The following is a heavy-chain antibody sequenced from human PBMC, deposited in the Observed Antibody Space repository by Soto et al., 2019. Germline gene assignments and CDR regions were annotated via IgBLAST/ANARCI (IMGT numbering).Heavy chain of an antibody. V-gene: IGHV1-69*13. CDR3: ARMEEGWFGELLSDY. CDR1: GGTFSSYA. D-gene: IGHD3-10*01. J-gene: IGHJ4*02. Sequence: SVKVSCKASGGTFSSYAISWVRQAPGQGLEWMGGIIPIFGTANYAQKFQGRVTITVDESTSTAYMELSSLRSEDTAVYYCARMEEGWFGELLSDYWGQGTLVTVSS. CDR2: IIPIFGTA.